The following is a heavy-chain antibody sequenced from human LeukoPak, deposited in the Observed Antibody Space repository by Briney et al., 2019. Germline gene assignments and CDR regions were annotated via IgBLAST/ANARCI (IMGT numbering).Heavy chain of an antibody. CDR3: ARGLDAITIFGVVIITPVYFDY. D-gene: IGHD3-3*01. J-gene: IGHJ4*02. CDR2: XXXXXXT. Sequence: KPSETLSLTCAVYGGSFSGYYWSWIRQPPXXXXXXXXXXXXXXXTXYNPSLKSRVTISVDTSKNQFSLKLSSVTAADTAVYYCARGLDAITIFGVVIITPVYFDYWGQGTLVTVSS. CDR1: GGSFSGYY. V-gene: IGHV4-34*01.